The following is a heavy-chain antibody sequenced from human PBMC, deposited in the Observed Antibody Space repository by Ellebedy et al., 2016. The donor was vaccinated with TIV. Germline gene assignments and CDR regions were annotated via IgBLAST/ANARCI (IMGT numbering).Heavy chain of an antibody. Sequence: GESLKISCAAFGFTFSSYRINWVRQAPGKGLEWVSYISSSSSTIYYADSVKGRFTISRDNAKNSLYLQMNSLRAEDTAVYYCVTDGPLGEVRHWGQGTLVTVSS. J-gene: IGHJ1*01. CDR2: ISSSSSTI. V-gene: IGHV3-48*04. CDR1: GFTFSSYR. CDR3: VTDGPLGEVRH.